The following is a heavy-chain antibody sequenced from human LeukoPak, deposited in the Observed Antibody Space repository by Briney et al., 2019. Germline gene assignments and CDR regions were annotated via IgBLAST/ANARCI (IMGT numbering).Heavy chain of an antibody. Sequence: CAXXGXXXXNAWMSWVRQAPGKGLEWVGRIKSKTDGWTTDYAAPVKGRFTISRDDSKNTLYLQMNSLKTEDTAVYYCTTERGAINYFDYWGQGTLVTVSS. J-gene: IGHJ4*02. CDR3: TTERGAINYFDY. D-gene: IGHD1-26*01. CDR2: IKSKTDGWTT. V-gene: IGHV3-15*01. CDR1: GXXXXNAW.